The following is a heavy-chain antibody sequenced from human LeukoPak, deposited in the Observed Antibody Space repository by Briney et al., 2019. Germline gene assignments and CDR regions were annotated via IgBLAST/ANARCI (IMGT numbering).Heavy chain of an antibody. CDR3: ARDPQQLVTADAFDI. J-gene: IGHJ3*02. CDR2: IIPIFGIA. D-gene: IGHD6-13*01. V-gene: IGHV1-69*04. CDR1: GGTFRSYA. Sequence: SVKVSCKASGGTFRSYAISWVRQAPGQGLEWMGRIIPIFGIANYAQKFQGRVTITADKSTSTAYMELSSLRSEDTAVYYCARDPQQLVTADAFDIWGQGTMVTVSS.